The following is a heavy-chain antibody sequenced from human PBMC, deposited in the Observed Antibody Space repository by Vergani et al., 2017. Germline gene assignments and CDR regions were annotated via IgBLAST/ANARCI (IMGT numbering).Heavy chain of an antibody. CDR2: ICHTEDT. V-gene: IGHV4-4*03. D-gene: IGHD3-16*01. CDR1: GDSISSNNC. CDR3: ATIVYRRWGYYFDY. Sequence: QVQLQESGPGLVKPPGTLSLTCAVSGDSISSNNCWTWVRQPPGKGLEWIGEICHTEDTKYSPSLKSRVIVSVDESRNLFSLRLNSGTAADTAVYYCATIVYRRWGYYFDYWGQGILVTVSS. J-gene: IGHJ4*02.